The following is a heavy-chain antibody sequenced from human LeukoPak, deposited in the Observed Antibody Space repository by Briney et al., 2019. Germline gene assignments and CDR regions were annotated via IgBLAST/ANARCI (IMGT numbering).Heavy chain of an antibody. D-gene: IGHD2-2*01. J-gene: IGHJ6*02. Sequence: TGGSLRLSCAASGFTFNTYWMNCVRQAPGKGLEWVAKINQDGSEKYCVESVKGRFTISKDIVKNSLYLQMNSVRVEDTAVYYCARIGYDHGLDVWGQGTTVIVSS. V-gene: IGHV3-7*03. CDR2: INQDGSEK. CDR1: GFTFNTYW. CDR3: ARIGYDHGLDV.